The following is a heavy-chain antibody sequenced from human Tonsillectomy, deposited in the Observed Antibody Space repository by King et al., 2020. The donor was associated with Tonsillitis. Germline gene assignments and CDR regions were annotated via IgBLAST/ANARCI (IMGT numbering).Heavy chain of an antibody. CDR2: IRSSGSTI. Sequence: VQLVESGGGLVQPGGSLRLSCAASGFTFSSYSMNWVRQAPGKGLEWVSYIRSSGSTIYYVDSVKGRFTISRDNAKNSLSLQMKSLRAEDTAVYYCARGYYGNSGGAFDIWGQGTMITVSS. V-gene: IGHV3-48*01. J-gene: IGHJ3*02. CDR1: GFTFSSYS. D-gene: IGHD3-10*01. CDR3: ARGYYGNSGGAFDI.